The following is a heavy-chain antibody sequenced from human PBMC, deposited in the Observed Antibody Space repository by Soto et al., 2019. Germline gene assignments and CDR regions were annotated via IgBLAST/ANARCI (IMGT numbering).Heavy chain of an antibody. D-gene: IGHD6-13*01. CDR1: GFTFSDYY. J-gene: IGHJ4*02. Sequence: QVQLVESGGGLVKPGGSLRLSCAASGFTFSDYYMSWIRQAPGKGLEWLSYITSSSIYINYADSVKGRFTISRDNTKNTLSLQMNRLRADDTAVYYCAKEGPGSSNWYVDSWGQGTVVTVSS. CDR3: AKEGPGSSNWYVDS. CDR2: ITSSSIYI. V-gene: IGHV3-11*05.